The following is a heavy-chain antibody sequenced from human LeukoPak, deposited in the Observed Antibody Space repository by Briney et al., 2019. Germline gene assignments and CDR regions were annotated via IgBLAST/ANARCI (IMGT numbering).Heavy chain of an antibody. CDR3: ARIPDSSGYYYPTYYFDY. V-gene: IGHV3-30*04. D-gene: IGHD3-22*01. Sequence: PGGSLRLSCAASGFTFSSYAMHWVRQAPGKGLEWVAVISYDGSNKYYADSVKGRFTIPRDNSKNTLYLQMNSLRAEDTAVYYCARIPDSSGYYYPTYYFDYWGQGTLVTVSS. CDR1: GFTFSSYA. J-gene: IGHJ4*02. CDR2: ISYDGSNK.